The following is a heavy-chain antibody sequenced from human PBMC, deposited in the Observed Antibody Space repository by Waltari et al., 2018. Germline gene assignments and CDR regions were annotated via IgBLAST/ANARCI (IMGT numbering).Heavy chain of an antibody. V-gene: IGHV1-2*02. CDR3: ARGDGGTLYYYYYMDV. CDR1: GYTFTGYY. D-gene: IGHD2-15*01. J-gene: IGHJ6*03. Sequence: QVQLVQSGAEVKKPGASVKVSCKASGYTFTGYYKHWVRQAPGQGLEWMGWINPNSGGTNYAQKFQGRVTMTRDTSISTAYMELSRLRSDDTAVYYCARGDGGTLYYYYYMDVWGKGTTVTVSS. CDR2: INPNSGGT.